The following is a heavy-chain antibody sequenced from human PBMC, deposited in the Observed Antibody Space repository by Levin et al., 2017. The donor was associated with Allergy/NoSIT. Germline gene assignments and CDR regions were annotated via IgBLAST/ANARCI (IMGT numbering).Heavy chain of an antibody. CDR3: ARGVGATGLQAFDI. CDR1: GFTFSDHY. Sequence: PGGSLRLSCAASGFTFSDHYMDWVRQAPGKGLEWVGRTRNKANSYTTEYAASVKGRFTISRDDSKNSLYLQMNSLKTEDTAVYYCARGVGATGLQAFDIWGQGTMVTVSS. CDR2: TRNKANSYTT. J-gene: IGHJ3*02. V-gene: IGHV3-72*01. D-gene: IGHD1-26*01.